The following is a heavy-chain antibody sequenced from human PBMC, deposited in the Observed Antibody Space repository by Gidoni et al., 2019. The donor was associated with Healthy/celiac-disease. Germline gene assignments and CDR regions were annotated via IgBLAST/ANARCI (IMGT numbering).Heavy chain of an antibody. D-gene: IGHD3-10*01. CDR3: ARDLSSGRGSERSNWFDP. J-gene: IGHJ5*02. Sequence: QVQLQESGPGLVKPSQSLSLTCTVSGVSISSGGYYWSWIRQHPGKGLEWIGYIYYSGSTYYNPSLKSRVTISVDTSKNQFSLKLSSVTAADTAVYYCARDLSSGRGSERSNWFDPWGQGTLVTVSS. V-gene: IGHV4-31*03. CDR1: GVSISSGGYY. CDR2: IYYSGST.